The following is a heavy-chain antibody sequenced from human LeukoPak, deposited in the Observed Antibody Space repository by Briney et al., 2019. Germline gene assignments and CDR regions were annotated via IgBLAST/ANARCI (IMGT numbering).Heavy chain of an antibody. Sequence: PGGSLRLSCAASGFTFSSYGMNWVRQAPGKGLEWLSYISGSSSTIYYADSVKGRFTISRDNARNSLYLLMNSLRAEDTAVYYCARGGRSTYFDWSPDYWGQGTLVTVSS. V-gene: IGHV3-48*04. CDR2: ISGSSSTI. J-gene: IGHJ4*02. CDR3: ARGGRSTYFDWSPDY. CDR1: GFTFSSYG. D-gene: IGHD3-9*01.